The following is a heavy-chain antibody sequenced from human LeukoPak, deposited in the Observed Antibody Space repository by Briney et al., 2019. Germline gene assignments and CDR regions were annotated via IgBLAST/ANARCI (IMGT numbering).Heavy chain of an antibody. V-gene: IGHV1-18*01. Sequence: PGASVKVSCKASGYVFSNYGISWVRQAPGQGLEWMGWISAYNGNTNYAQKLQGRVTMTTDTSTSTAYMELRSLRSDDTAVYYCAREPSDAAAGIDFDYWGQGTLVTVSS. CDR3: AREPSDAAAGIDFDY. J-gene: IGHJ4*02. CDR2: ISAYNGNT. D-gene: IGHD6-13*01. CDR1: GYVFSNYG.